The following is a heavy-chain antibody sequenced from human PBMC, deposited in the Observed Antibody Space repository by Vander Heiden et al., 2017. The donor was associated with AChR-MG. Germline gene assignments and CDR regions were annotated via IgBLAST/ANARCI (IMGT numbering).Heavy chain of an antibody. J-gene: IGHJ5*02. CDR2: INPNSGGT. CDR1: GYTFTGYY. Sequence: QVQLVQSGAEVKKPGASVKVSCKASGYTFTGYYMHWVRQAPGQGLEWMGWINPNSGGTNYAQKFQGRVTMTRDTSISTAYMELSRLRSDDTAVYYCARRVSSIAARRDWWWFDPWGQGTLVTVSS. D-gene: IGHD6-6*01. V-gene: IGHV1-2*02. CDR3: ARRVSSIAARRDWWWFDP.